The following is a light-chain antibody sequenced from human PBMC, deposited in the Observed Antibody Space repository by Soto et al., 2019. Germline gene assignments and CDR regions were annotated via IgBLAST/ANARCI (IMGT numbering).Light chain of an antibody. Sequence: EIVMTQSPATLSVSPGERATLSCRASQSVSILLAWYQQKPGQAPRLLIWGVSNRATGIPDRFSGSGSGTDFTLTISRLEPEDFAVYYCQQYGSSPQWTFGQGTKVDNK. CDR1: QSVSIL. CDR3: QQYGSSPQWT. J-gene: IGKJ1*01. V-gene: IGKV3-20*01. CDR2: GVS.